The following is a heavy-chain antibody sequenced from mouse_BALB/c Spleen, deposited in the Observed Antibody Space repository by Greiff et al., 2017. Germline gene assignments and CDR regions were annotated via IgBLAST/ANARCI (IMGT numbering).Heavy chain of an antibody. J-gene: IGHJ2*01. D-gene: IGHD4-1*01. CDR3: ARGEAGTYFDY. V-gene: IGHV14-1*02. CDR2: INRANGNT. Sequence: VQLMQSGAELVRPGASVKLSCKASGFNFNDYYMHWVKQRPEQGLEWIGSINRANGNTKYDPKFQGKATKTADTYSSTAYLQLSSLTSEDTAVYYCARGEAGTYFDYWGQGTTLTVSS. CDR1: GFNFNDYY.